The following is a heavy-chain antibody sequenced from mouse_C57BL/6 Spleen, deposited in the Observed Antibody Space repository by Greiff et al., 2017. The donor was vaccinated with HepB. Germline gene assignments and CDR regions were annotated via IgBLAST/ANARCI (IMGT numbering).Heavy chain of an antibody. J-gene: IGHJ2*01. CDR1: GYAFTNYL. Sequence: QVQLKESGAELVRPGTSVKVSCKASGYAFTNYLIEWVKQRPGQGLEWIGVINPGSGGTNYNEKFKGKATLTADKSSSTAYMQLSSLTSEDSAVYFCARTPDYWGQGTTLTVSS. CDR3: ARTPDY. CDR2: INPGSGGT. V-gene: IGHV1-54*01.